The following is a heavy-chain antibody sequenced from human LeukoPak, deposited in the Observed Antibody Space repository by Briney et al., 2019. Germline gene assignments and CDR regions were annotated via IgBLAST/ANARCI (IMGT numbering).Heavy chain of an antibody. D-gene: IGHD4-23*01. Sequence: GGSLRLSCAASGFTFSSYAMSWVRQAPGKGLEWVSAISGSGGSTYYADSVKGRFTISRDNSKNTLYLQMNSLRAEDTAVYYCAGHTVVTSYYYGMDVWGQGTTVTVSS. V-gene: IGHV3-23*01. CDR2: ISGSGGST. J-gene: IGHJ6*02. CDR3: AGHTVVTSYYYGMDV. CDR1: GFTFSSYA.